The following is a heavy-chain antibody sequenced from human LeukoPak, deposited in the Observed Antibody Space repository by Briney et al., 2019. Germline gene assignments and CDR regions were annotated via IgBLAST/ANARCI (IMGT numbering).Heavy chain of an antibody. CDR2: ISSSSSYI. CDR1: GFTFSSYS. CDR3: AKGDSSSWYRVSAFDI. Sequence: PGGSLRLSCAASGFTFSSYSMNWVRQAPGKGLEWVSSISSSSSYIYYADSVKGRFTISRDNAKNSLYLQMNSLRAEDMALYYCAKGDSSSWYRVSAFDIWGQGTMVTVSS. D-gene: IGHD6-13*01. J-gene: IGHJ3*02. V-gene: IGHV3-21*04.